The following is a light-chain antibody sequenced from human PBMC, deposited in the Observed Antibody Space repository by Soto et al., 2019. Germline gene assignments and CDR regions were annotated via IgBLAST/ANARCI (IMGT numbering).Light chain of an antibody. J-gene: IGKJ1*01. CDR3: QQYTNWPGT. CDR1: QCVRRN. CDR2: GAS. V-gene: IGKV3-15*01. Sequence: EIVMTQYPANLSVYHGERSTLSCRASQCVRRNLAWYKQTPGQAPRLLIYGASTRATVITARGSGMGAGTECTRTISSLQSEDVAVDARQQYTNWPGTFGQWTKVDI.